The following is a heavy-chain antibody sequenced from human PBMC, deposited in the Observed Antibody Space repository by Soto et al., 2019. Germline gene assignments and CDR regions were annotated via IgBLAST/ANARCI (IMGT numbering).Heavy chain of an antibody. CDR3: AREAIPGYCSGGSCYSHAFDI. V-gene: IGHV4-59*01. CDR1: GGSISSYY. J-gene: IGHJ3*02. D-gene: IGHD2-15*01. CDR2: IYYSGST. Sequence: SETLSLTCTVSGGSISSYYWSWIRQPPGKGLEWIGYIYYSGSTNYNPSLKSRVTISVDTSKNQFSLKLSSVTAADTAVYYCAREAIPGYCSGGSCYSHAFDIWGQGTMVTVSS.